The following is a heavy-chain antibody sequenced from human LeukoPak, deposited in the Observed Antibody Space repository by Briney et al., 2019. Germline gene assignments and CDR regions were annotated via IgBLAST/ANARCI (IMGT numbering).Heavy chain of an antibody. D-gene: IGHD2-2*01. CDR2: IKQDGSEK. CDR3: AREGRVRYQLLWSNGLLPDY. CDR1: GFTFSSYW. V-gene: IGHV3-7*01. J-gene: IGHJ4*02. Sequence: PGGSLRLSCAASGFTFSSYWMSWVRQAPGKGLEWVANIKQDGSEKYYVDSVKGRFTISRDNAKNSLYLQMNSLRAEDTAVYYCAREGRVRYQLLWSNGLLPDYWGQGTLVTVSS.